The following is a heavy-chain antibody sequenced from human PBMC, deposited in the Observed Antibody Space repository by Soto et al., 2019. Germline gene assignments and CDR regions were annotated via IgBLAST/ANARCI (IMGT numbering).Heavy chain of an antibody. CDR2: INPSGGST. CDR1: GYTFTSYY. CDR3: ARDPCITMVRGVCFNWYFEL. Sequence: ASVKVSCNASGYTFTSYYMHWVRQAPGQGLEWMGIINPSGGSTSYAQKLQGRVTMTRDTSTSTVYMELSSLRSEDTAVYYCARDPCITMVRGVCFNWYFELWGRGSLVTVSS. J-gene: IGHJ2*01. D-gene: IGHD3-10*01. V-gene: IGHV1-46*01.